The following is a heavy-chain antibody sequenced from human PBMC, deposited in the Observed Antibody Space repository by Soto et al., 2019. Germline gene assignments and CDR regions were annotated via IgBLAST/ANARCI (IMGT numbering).Heavy chain of an antibody. CDR3: ARVASLPPGIAVAGSGHFDY. D-gene: IGHD6-19*01. V-gene: IGHV3-33*01. Sequence: QVQLVESGGGVVQPGRSLRLSCAASGFTFSSYGMHWVRQAPGKGLEWVAVIWYDGSNKYYADSVKGRFTISRDNSKNTLYLQMNSLRAEDTAVYYCARVASLPPGIAVAGSGHFDYWGQGTLVTVSS. CDR2: IWYDGSNK. CDR1: GFTFSSYG. J-gene: IGHJ4*02.